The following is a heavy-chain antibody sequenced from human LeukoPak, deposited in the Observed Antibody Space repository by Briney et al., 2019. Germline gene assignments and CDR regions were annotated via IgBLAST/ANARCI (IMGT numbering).Heavy chain of an antibody. D-gene: IGHD3-22*01. CDR1: GFSLSNSG. J-gene: IGHJ4*02. CDR2: IWSDASNK. Sequence: GGSLRLSCAASGFSLSNSGMHWVRQAPGKGLEWVAVIWSDASNKSYADSVKGRFTISRDNSKNTLYLQMNSLRAEDTAVYYCAKDRNDTQKGLYYFDYWGQGTLVTVSS. CDR3: AKDRNDTQKGLYYFDY. V-gene: IGHV3-30*02.